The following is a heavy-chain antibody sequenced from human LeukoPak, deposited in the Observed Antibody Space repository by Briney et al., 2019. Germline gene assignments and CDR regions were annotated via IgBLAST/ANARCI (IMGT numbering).Heavy chain of an antibody. CDR3: ARGRNIAVGGTSLVAH. Sequence: ASVKVSCKASGYTFTSYGISWVRQAPGQGLEWMGWISAYNGNTNYAQRLQGRVTMTRGTSISTAYMELSSLRSDDTAVYYCARGRNIAVGGTSLVAHWGQGTLVTASS. CDR1: GYTFTSYG. CDR2: ISAYNGNT. D-gene: IGHD6-13*01. V-gene: IGHV1-18*01. J-gene: IGHJ4*02.